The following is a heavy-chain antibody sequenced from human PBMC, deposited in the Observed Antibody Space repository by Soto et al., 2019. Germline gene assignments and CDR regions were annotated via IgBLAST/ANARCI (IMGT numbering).Heavy chain of an antibody. CDR1: GFAFDTYG. J-gene: IGHJ6*02. CDR2: MSYDGSKI. V-gene: IGHV3-30*18. CDR3: AKDRDPYYYYYLMDV. Sequence: QVQLVESGGGVIQPGRSLRLSCEASGFAFDTYGMHWIRQGAGQGLEWVATMSYDGSKIYYRDSVRGRFSISRDDSKRTLYLQMNSLRAEDTAVYYCAKDRDPYYYYYLMDVWGQGTTVTVPS.